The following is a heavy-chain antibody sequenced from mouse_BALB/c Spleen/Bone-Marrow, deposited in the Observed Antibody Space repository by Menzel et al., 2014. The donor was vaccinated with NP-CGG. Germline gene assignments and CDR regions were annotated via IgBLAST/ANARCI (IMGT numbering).Heavy chain of an antibody. V-gene: IGHV4-1*02. Sequence: EVHLVESGGGLVQPGGSLKLSCAASGFDFSRYWMSWVRQAPGKGLEWIGEINPDSSTINYTPSLKDKFIISRDNAKNALSLQMSKVRSEDTALYYCARLYWYFDVWGAGTTVTVSS. CDR3: ARLYWYFDV. J-gene: IGHJ1*01. CDR1: GFDFSRYW. CDR2: INPDSSTI.